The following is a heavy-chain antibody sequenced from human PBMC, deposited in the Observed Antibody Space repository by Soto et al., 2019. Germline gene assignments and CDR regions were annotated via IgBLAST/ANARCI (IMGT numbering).Heavy chain of an antibody. CDR2: INPNSGGT. CDR3: ARDAYSNYEVPGLGHYYGMDV. J-gene: IGHJ6*02. V-gene: IGHV1-2*04. Sequence: ASVKVSCKASGYTFTGYYMHWVRQAPGQGLEWMGWINPNSGGTNYAQKFQGWVTMTRDTSISTAYMELSRLRSDDTAVYYCARDAYSNYEVPGLGHYYGMDVWGQGTTVTVSS. D-gene: IGHD4-4*01. CDR1: GYTFTGYY.